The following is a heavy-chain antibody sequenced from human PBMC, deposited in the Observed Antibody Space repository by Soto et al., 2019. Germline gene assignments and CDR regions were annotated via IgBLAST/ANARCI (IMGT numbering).Heavy chain of an antibody. D-gene: IGHD6-13*01. CDR3: ARGLYSSSWYNWFDP. V-gene: IGHV4-34*01. Sequence: QVQLQQWGAGLLKPSETLSLTCAVYGGSFSGYYWSWIRQPPGKRLEWIGEINHSGSTNYNPSPKSRVTISVDTSKNQFSLKLSSVTAADTAVYYCARGLYSSSWYNWFDPWGQGTLVTVSS. CDR2: INHSGST. J-gene: IGHJ5*02. CDR1: GGSFSGYY.